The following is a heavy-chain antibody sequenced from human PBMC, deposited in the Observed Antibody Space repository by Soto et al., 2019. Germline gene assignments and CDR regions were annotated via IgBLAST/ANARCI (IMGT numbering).Heavy chain of an antibody. CDR2: ISASGGGT. CDR3: AKDSGDVVGVDY. V-gene: IGHV3-23*01. CDR1: GFLFSSYA. Sequence: EVHMLESGGGLVQPGGSLRLSCAASGFLFSSYAMTWVRQAPGKGLEWVSLISASGGGTYYADSVKGRFTISRDNSKNGLYLQINSLRAEDTAIYYCAKDSGDVVGVDYWGQGTMVTVSS. J-gene: IGHJ4*02. D-gene: IGHD2-21*01.